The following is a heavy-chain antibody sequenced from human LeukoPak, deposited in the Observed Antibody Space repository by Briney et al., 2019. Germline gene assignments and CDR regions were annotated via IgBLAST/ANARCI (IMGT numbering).Heavy chain of an antibody. J-gene: IGHJ4*02. CDR3: ARDSSGYFDY. V-gene: IGHV3-53*01. CDR1: GFTVSSNY. Sequence: PGGALRLSCAASGFTVSSNYKSWFLQDPGKGLQWVSVIYSGGSTYYADSVKGRFTISRDNAKNTLYLQMNSLRAEDTAVYYCARDSSGYFDYWGQGTLVTVSS. D-gene: IGHD3-22*01. CDR2: IYSGGST.